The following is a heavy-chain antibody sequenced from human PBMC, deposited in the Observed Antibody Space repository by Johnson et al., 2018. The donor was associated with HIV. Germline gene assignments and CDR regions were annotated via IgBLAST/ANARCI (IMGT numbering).Heavy chain of an antibody. Sequence: VQLVESGVGVVQPGRSLRLSCAASGFTFSSYGMHWVRQAPGKGLEWVAVIWYDGSNKYYADSVKGRFTISRDNSKNTLYLQMNSLRAEDTAVYYCAKDIAAAGNDAFDIWGQGTMVTVSS. J-gene: IGHJ3*02. CDR1: GFTFSSYG. CDR3: AKDIAAAGNDAFDI. V-gene: IGHV3-33*06. CDR2: IWYDGSNK. D-gene: IGHD6-13*01.